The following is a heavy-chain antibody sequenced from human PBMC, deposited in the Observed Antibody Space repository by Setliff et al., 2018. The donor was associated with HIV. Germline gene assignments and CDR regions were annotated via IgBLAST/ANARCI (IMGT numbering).Heavy chain of an antibody. CDR3: ARTRWVIVGAITEVWFDP. CDR1: GGSISSGAYY. Sequence: PSETLSLTCTVSGGSISSGAYYWTWIRQHPGKGLEWIGYIYYSGITHYNPSLKSRVTISVDTSKNQFSLNLNSVTVADTAVYYCARTRWVIVGAITEVWFDPWGQGTLVTVSS. V-gene: IGHV4-31*03. CDR2: IYYSGIT. D-gene: IGHD1-26*01. J-gene: IGHJ5*02.